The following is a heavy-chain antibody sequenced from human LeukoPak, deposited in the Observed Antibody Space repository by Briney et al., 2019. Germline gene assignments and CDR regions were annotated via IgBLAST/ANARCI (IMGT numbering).Heavy chain of an antibody. Sequence: SVKVSCKASGGTFSSYVISWVRQAPGQGLEWMGRIIPIPGIANYAQKFQGRVTITADKSTSTAYMELSSLRSEDTAVYYCARDSRTGTTIADGMDVWGQGTTVTVSS. CDR1: GGTFSSYV. V-gene: IGHV1-69*04. J-gene: IGHJ6*02. D-gene: IGHD1-1*01. CDR2: IIPIPGIA. CDR3: ARDSRTGTTIADGMDV.